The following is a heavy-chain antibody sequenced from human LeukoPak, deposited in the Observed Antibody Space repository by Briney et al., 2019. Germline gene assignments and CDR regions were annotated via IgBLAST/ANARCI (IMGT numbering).Heavy chain of an antibody. D-gene: IGHD2-15*01. V-gene: IGHV3-21*01. CDR1: GFSFSTYR. CDR3: AGGYCSGGSCYDYFDY. J-gene: IGHJ4*02. Sequence: GGSLRLSCAASGFSFSTYRMNWVRQAPGKGLEWVSSISSSSTYIYHADSVKGRFPISRDNAKNSLYLQMNSLRAEDTAVYYCAGGYCSGGSCYDYFDYWGQGTLVTVSS. CDR2: ISSSSTYI.